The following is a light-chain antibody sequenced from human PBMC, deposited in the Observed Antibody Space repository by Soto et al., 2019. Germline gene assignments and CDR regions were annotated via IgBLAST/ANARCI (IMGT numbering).Light chain of an antibody. V-gene: IGKV3-11*01. CDR2: DAS. J-gene: IGKJ5*01. CDR3: QQRANLIT. Sequence: EIVLTQSPATLSLSPGERATLSCRASQSISTYLAWYQQKPGQAPRLLIYDASNRATGIPARFSGSGSWTDFTLTISSLEPEDFAVYYCQQRANLITFGQGTRLEIK. CDR1: QSISTY.